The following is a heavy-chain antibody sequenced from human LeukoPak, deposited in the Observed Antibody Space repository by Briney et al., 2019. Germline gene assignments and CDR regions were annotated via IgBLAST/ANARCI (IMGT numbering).Heavy chain of an antibody. CDR2: IYTSGST. CDR1: GGSISSGSYY. V-gene: IGHV4-61*02. D-gene: IGHD2-2*01. J-gene: IGHJ5*02. Sequence: SETLSLTCTVSGGSISSGSYYWSWIRQPAGKGLEWIGRIYTSGSTNYNPSLKSRVTISVDTSKNQFSLKLSSVTAADTAVYYCARERPAANRHNWFDPWGQGTLVTVSS. CDR3: ARERPAANRHNWFDP.